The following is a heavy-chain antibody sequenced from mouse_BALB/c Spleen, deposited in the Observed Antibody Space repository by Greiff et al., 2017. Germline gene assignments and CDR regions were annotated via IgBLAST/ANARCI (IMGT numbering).Heavy chain of an antibody. V-gene: IGHV1-66*01. CDR2: IFPGSGNT. D-gene: IGHD1-1*01. Sequence: VQLQQSGPELVKPGASVKISCKASGYSFTSYYIHWVKQRPGQGLEWIGWIFPGSGNTKYNEKFKGKATLTADTSSSTAYMQLSSLTSEDSAVYFCARENYYGSSYWYFDVWGAGTTVTVSS. J-gene: IGHJ1*01. CDR1: GYSFTSYY. CDR3: ARENYYGSSYWYFDV.